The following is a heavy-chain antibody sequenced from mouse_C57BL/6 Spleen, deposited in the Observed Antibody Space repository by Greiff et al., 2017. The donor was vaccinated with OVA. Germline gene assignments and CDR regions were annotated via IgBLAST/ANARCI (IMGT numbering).Heavy chain of an antibody. CDR1: GFTFSSYA. J-gene: IGHJ1*03. Sequence: EVNLVESGGGLVKPGGSLKLSCAASGFTFSSYAMSWVRQTPEKRLEWVATISDGGSYTYYPDNVKGRFTISRDNAKNNLYLQMSHLKSEDTAMYYCARASYGSSFYWYFDVWGTGTTVTVSS. V-gene: IGHV5-4*03. CDR2: ISDGGSYT. D-gene: IGHD1-1*01. CDR3: ARASYGSSFYWYFDV.